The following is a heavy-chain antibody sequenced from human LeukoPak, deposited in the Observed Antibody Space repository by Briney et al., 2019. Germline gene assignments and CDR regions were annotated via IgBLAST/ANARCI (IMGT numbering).Heavy chain of an antibody. CDR2: INHSGST. J-gene: IGHJ5*02. CDR1: GGSFSGYY. CDR3: ARAGATVVTASNWFDP. Sequence: SETLSLTCAVYGGSFSGYYWSWIRQPPGKGLEWIGEINHSGSTNYNPSLKSRVTISVDTSKNQFSLELSSVTAADTAVYYCARAGATVVTASNWFDPWGQGTLVTVSS. V-gene: IGHV4-34*01. D-gene: IGHD2-21*02.